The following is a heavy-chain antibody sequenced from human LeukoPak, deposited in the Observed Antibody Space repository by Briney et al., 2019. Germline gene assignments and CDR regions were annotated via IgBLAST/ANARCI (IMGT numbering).Heavy chain of an antibody. CDR1: GFTVSSNY. J-gene: IGHJ6*03. Sequence: QAGGSLRLSCAASGFTVSSNYMSWVRQAPGKGLEWVSVIYSGGSTYYADSVKGRFTISRDNSKNTLYLQMNSLRAEDTAVYYCARAYAPRYYYYMDVWGKGTTVTISS. CDR2: IYSGGST. V-gene: IGHV3-66*01. CDR3: ARAYAPRYYYYMDV.